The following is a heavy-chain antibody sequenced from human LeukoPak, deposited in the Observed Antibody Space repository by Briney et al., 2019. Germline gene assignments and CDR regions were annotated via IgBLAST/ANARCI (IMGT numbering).Heavy chain of an antibody. V-gene: IGHV3-48*03. CDR2: ISSSGSTI. Sequence: PGGSLRLSCAASGFTVSSYEMNWVRQAPGKGLEWVSYISSSGSTIYYADSVKGRFTISRDNAKNSLYLQMNSLRAEDTAVYYCARDCTNGVCWDYWGQGTLVTVSS. J-gene: IGHJ4*02. D-gene: IGHD2-8*01. CDR3: ARDCTNGVCWDY. CDR1: GFTVSSYE.